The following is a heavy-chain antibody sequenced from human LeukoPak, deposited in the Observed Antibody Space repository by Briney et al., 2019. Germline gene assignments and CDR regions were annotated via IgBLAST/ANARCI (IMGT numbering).Heavy chain of an antibody. J-gene: IGHJ3*02. Sequence: SETLSLTCTVSGGSVSSGSYYWNWIRQPPGKGLEWIGYIYYSGSTSYNLSLKSRVTISVDTSKNQFSLKLSSVTAADTAVYYCARDKDAFDIWGQGTMVTVSS. CDR2: IYYSGST. V-gene: IGHV4-61*01. CDR3: ARDKDAFDI. CDR1: GGSVSSGSYY.